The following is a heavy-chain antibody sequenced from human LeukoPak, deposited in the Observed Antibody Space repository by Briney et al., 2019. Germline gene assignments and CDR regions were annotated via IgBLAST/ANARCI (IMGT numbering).Heavy chain of an antibody. CDR1: GFTFSSYW. CDR2: IKQDGSEK. V-gene: IGHV3-7*01. CDR3: ATLLVPAAILIY. J-gene: IGHJ4*02. Sequence: GGSLRLSRAASGFTFSSYWMSWVRQAPGKGLEWVANIKQDGSEKYYVDSVKGRFTISRDNAKNSLYLQMNSLRAEDTAVYYCATLLVPAAILIYWGQGTLVTVSS. D-gene: IGHD2-2*01.